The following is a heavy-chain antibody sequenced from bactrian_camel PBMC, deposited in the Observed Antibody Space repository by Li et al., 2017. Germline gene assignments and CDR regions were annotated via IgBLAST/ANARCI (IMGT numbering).Heavy chain of an antibody. J-gene: IGHJ7*01. D-gene: IGHD2*01. CDR2: IDGYGTR. Sequence: QLVESGGGLVQPGGSLRLSCAASGYTTRSKCMGWFRQAPGKEREEVARIDGYGTRTYADSVKGRFTISRNNAKNTLYLEMNSLKPEDTAVYSCAAKAGYHCGYSVMDYWGKGTQVTVS. CDR1: GYTTRSKC. V-gene: IGHV3S53*01.